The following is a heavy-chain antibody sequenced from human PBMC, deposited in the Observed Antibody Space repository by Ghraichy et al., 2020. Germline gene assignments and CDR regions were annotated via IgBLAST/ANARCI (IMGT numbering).Heavy chain of an antibody. CDR1: GFTFSSYT. CDR2: ISPRSNYI. J-gene: IGHJ4*02. CDR3: ARPRDSDWVSSSFDY. Sequence: GGSLRLSCAASGFTFSSYTLDWVRQAPGKGLEWVSTISPRSNYIYYADSVRGRFTISRDNAKNSLYLQMDSLRAEDTAVYFCARPRDSDWVSSSFDYWGQGTLVTVSS. D-gene: IGHD3-9*01. V-gene: IGHV3-21*01.